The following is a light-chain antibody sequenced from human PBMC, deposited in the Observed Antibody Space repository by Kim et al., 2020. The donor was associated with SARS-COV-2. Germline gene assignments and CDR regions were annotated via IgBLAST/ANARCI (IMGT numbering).Light chain of an antibody. CDR2: GKN. CDR3: NSRDSSGNHLV. J-gene: IGLJ3*02. Sequence: ALGQTVRITCQGDSLIKYYATWYQQKPGQAPVLLIYGKNNRPSGIPDRFSGSSSGNTASLTITGAQAEDEADYYCNSRDSSGNHLVFGGGTQLTVL. CDR1: SLIKYY. V-gene: IGLV3-19*01.